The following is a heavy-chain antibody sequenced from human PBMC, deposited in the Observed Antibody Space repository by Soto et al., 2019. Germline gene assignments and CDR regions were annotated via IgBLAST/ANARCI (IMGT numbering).Heavy chain of an antibody. J-gene: IGHJ6*03. Sequence: EVQLVESGGGLVQPGRSLRLSCAASGFIFEDYAMHWVRQAPGKGLEWVSGITWNAGSIDYADSVKGRFTISRDNAKNALYLQMNSLRAEDSAFYYCANSSLPFGYSYYYMDVWGKGTTVTVSS. CDR3: ANSSLPFGYSYYYMDV. CDR2: ITWNAGSI. D-gene: IGHD3-10*01. V-gene: IGHV3-9*01. CDR1: GFIFEDYA.